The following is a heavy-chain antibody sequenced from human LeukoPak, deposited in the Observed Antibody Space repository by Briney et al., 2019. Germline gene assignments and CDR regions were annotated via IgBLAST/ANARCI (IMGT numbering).Heavy chain of an antibody. CDR1: GYSISSGYY. J-gene: IGHJ3*02. Sequence: PSETLSLTCTVSGYSISSGYYWGWIRQPPGKGLEWIGSIYHSGSTYYNPSLKSRVTISVDTSKNQFSLKLSSVTAADTAVYYCASEYYYGKRDAFDIWGQGTMVTVSS. D-gene: IGHD3-10*01. CDR3: ASEYYYGKRDAFDI. CDR2: IYHSGST. V-gene: IGHV4-38-2*02.